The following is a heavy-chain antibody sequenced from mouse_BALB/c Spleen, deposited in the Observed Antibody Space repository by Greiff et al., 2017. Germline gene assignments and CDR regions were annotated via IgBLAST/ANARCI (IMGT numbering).Heavy chain of an antibody. J-gene: IGHJ3*01. V-gene: IGHV1-9*01. CDR1: GYTFSSYW. CDR2: ILPGSGST. D-gene: IGHD2-4*01. Sequence: VQLQQSGAELMKPGASVKISCKATGYTFSSYWIEWVKQRPGHGLEWIGEILPGSGSTNYNEKFKGKATFTADTSSNTAYMQLSSLTSEDSAVYYCARRGLRAWFAYWGQGTLVTGSA. CDR3: ARRGLRAWFAY.